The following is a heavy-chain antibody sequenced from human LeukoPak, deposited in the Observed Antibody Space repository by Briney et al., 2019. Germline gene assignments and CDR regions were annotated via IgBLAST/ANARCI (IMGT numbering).Heavy chain of an antibody. D-gene: IGHD6-19*01. CDR3: TSLSIAVAGSDY. CDR1: GFTFSGFA. Sequence: AGSLRLSCAASGFTFSGFAMLWVRQASGKGLEWVGRIRSKANSYATAYAASVKGRFTISRDDSKNTAYLQMNSLKTEDTAVYYCTSLSIAVAGSDYWGQGTLVTVSS. CDR2: IRSKANSYAT. V-gene: IGHV3-73*01. J-gene: IGHJ4*02.